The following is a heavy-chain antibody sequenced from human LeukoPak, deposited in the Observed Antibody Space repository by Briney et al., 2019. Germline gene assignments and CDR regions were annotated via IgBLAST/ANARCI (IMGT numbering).Heavy chain of an antibody. CDR3: AGFLEYGDSWDPSFDY. V-gene: IGHV1-18*01. Sequence: ASVKVSSKASGYTFTSYGISWVRQAPGQGLEWMGWISAYNGNTNYAQKLQGRVTMTTDTSTSTAYMELRSLRSDDTAVYYCAGFLEYGDSWDPSFDYWGQGTLVTVSS. CDR2: ISAYNGNT. CDR1: GYTFTSYG. J-gene: IGHJ4*02. D-gene: IGHD3-3*01.